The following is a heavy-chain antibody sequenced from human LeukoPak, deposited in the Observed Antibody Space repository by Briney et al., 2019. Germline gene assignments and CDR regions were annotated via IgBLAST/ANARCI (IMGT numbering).Heavy chain of an antibody. CDR3: ARHFPYYDFWSGYGSDYYYYGMDV. J-gene: IGHJ6*02. D-gene: IGHD3-3*01. Sequence: PSETLSLTCTVSGGSISSYYWSWIRQPPGKGLEWIGYIYYSGSTNYNPSLKSRVTISVDTSKNQFSLKLSSVTAADTAVYYCARHFPYYDFWSGYGSDYYYYGMDVWGQGTTVTVSS. V-gene: IGHV4-59*08. CDR1: GGSISSYY. CDR2: IYYSGST.